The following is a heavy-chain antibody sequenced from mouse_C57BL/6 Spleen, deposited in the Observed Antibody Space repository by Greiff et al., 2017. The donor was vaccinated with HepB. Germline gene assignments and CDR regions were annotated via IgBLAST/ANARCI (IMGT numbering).Heavy chain of an antibody. J-gene: IGHJ3*01. CDR3: ASYDYDEGFAY. CDR1: GFSLTSYG. V-gene: IGHV2-4*01. CDR2: IWRGGST. D-gene: IGHD2-4*01. Sequence: VKLQESGPGLVQPSQSLSITCTVSGFSLTSYGVHWVRQPPGKGLEWLGVIWRGGSTDYNAAFISRLSISKDNSKSQVFFKMNSLQADDTAIYYCASYDYDEGFAYWGQGPLVTVSA.